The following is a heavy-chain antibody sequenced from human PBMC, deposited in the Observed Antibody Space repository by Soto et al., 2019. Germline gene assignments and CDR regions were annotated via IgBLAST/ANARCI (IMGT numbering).Heavy chain of an antibody. Sequence: TLSLTCTVSGTSISSSAYYWGWIRQPPGKGLEWIGSMYYSGSTYYNPSLKSRVTISVDTSKNQFSLKLSSVTAADTAVYYSAGTYYYDSGGYPFWGQGTLVTVSS. CDR1: GTSISSSAYY. J-gene: IGHJ4*02. V-gene: IGHV4-39*01. CDR2: MYYSGST. D-gene: IGHD3-22*01. CDR3: AGTYYYDSGGYPF.